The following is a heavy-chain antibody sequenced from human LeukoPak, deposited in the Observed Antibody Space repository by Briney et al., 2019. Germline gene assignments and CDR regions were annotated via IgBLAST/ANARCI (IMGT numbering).Heavy chain of an antibody. CDR2: ISAYNGNT. J-gene: IGHJ4*02. CDR1: GGTFSSYA. CDR3: ARDDDSGSYYRVDY. Sequence: GASVKVSCKASGGTFSSYAISWVRQAPGQGLEWMGWISAYNGNTNYAQKLQGRVTMTTDTSTSTAYMELRSLRSDDTAVYYCARDDDSGSYYRVDYWGQGTLVTVSS. D-gene: IGHD1-26*01. V-gene: IGHV1-18*01.